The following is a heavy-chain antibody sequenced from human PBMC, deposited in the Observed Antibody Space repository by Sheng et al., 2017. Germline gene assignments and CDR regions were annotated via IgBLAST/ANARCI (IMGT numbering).Heavy chain of an antibody. J-gene: IGHJ6*03. D-gene: IGHD6-13*01. CDR3: ARDTGAYSSSWYATNYYYYMDV. CDR1: GGTFSSYT. CDR2: IIPILGIA. V-gene: IGHV1-69*08. Sequence: QVQLVQSGAEVKKPGSSVKVSCKASGGTFSSYTISWVRQAPGQGLEWMGRIIPILGIANYAQKFQGRVTITADKSTSTAYMELSSLRSEDTAVYYCARDTGAYSSSWYATNYYYYMDVWGKGTTVTVSS.